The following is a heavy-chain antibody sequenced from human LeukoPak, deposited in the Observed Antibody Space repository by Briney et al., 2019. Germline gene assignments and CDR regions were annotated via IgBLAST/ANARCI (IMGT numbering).Heavy chain of an antibody. D-gene: IGHD6-19*01. Sequence: SGTGTYYADSVKGRFTISRDNSKNTLYLQMNSLRAEDTAVYYCAKDREYSSGWYLLYYFDYWGQGTLVTVSS. CDR2: SGTGT. V-gene: IGHV3-23*01. CDR3: AKDREYSSGWYLLYYFDY. J-gene: IGHJ4*02.